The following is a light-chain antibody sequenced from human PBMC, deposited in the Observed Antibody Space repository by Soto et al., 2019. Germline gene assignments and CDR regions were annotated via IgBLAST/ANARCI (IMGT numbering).Light chain of an antibody. J-gene: IGLJ2*01. Sequence: QSVLTQPASVSGSPGQSITISCTGTSRDIGGYNYVSWYQQHPGKAPKLMIYDVSNRPSGVSNRFSGSKSGNTASLTISGLQAEDEADYYCSPYTISTLLFGGGTKVTVL. CDR2: DVS. V-gene: IGLV2-14*01. CDR3: SPYTISTLL. CDR1: SRDIGGYNY.